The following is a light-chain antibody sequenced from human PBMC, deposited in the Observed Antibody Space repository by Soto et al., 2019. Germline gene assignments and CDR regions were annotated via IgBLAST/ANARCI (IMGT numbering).Light chain of an antibody. J-gene: IGKJ5*01. V-gene: IGKV3-11*01. CDR3: QQRNDWRRGT. CDR1: QGFXRY. Sequence: EIVMTQSPGTLSLSPGERATLACRASQGFXRYFAWYEGKPGQAPRILIXDGVNRATGVPARFIGSGSGKDFTLTISSLEPEDFAFYYCQQRNDWRRGTVGQGTRLEIK. CDR2: DGV.